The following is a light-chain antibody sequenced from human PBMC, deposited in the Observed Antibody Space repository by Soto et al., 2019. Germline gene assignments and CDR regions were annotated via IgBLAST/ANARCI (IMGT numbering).Light chain of an antibody. CDR2: DAS. CDR1: QDISTY. J-gene: IGKJ3*01. V-gene: IGKV1-33*01. CDR3: QQYDNLLPAWT. Sequence: DIQMTQSPSSLSASVGDRVTITCQASQDISTYLNWYQQKPGKAPKLLIYDASNLETGVPSRFSGSGSGTDFTFTISSLQPEDIATYYCQQYDNLLPAWTFGPGTKVDIK.